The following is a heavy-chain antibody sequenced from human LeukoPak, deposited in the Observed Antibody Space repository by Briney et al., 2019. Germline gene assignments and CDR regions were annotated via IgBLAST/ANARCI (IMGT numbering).Heavy chain of an antibody. CDR2: ISGSGGST. D-gene: IGHD6-6*01. CDR1: GFTFSSYA. Sequence: GGSLRLSCAASGFTFSSYAMSWVRQAPGKGLEWVSAISGSGGSTYYADSVKGRFTISRDNAKNSLYLQMNSLKAEDTAVYYCARAARPNYYYYVDVWGKGTTVTVSS. CDR3: ARAARPNYYYYVDV. V-gene: IGHV3-23*01. J-gene: IGHJ6*03.